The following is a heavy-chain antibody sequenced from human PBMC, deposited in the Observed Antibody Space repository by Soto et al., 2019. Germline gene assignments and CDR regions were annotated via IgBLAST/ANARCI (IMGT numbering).Heavy chain of an antibody. Sequence: GSLRLSCAASGFTFSSYGMHWVRQAPGKGLEWVAVIWYDGSNKYYADSVKGRFTISRDNSKNTLYLQMNSLRAEDTAVYYCARESGRPDSSSWYGNFDYWGQGTLVTVSS. CDR3: ARESGRPDSSSWYGNFDY. D-gene: IGHD6-13*01. CDR1: GFTFSSYG. V-gene: IGHV3-33*01. CDR2: IWYDGSNK. J-gene: IGHJ4*02.